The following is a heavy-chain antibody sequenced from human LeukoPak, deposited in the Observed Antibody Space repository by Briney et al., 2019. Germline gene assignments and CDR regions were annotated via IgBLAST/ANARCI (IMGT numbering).Heavy chain of an antibody. D-gene: IGHD5-18*01. J-gene: IGHJ5*02. CDR1: GFTFSSYS. Sequence: KTGGSLRLSCAASGFTFSSYSMNWVRQAPGKGLEWVSSISSSSSYIYYADSVKGRFTISRDNAKNSLYPQMNSLRAEDTAVYYCAREDTAIRFDPWGQGTLVTVSS. V-gene: IGHV3-21*01. CDR2: ISSSSSYI. CDR3: AREDTAIRFDP.